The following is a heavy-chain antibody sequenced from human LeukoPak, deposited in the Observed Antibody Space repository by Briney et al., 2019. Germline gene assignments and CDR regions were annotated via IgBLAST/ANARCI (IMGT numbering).Heavy chain of an antibody. CDR2: ISAYNGNT. J-gene: IGHJ4*02. Sequence: GESLKISCKASGYTFTSYGISWVRQAPGQGLEWMGWISAYNGNTNYAQKLQGRVTMTTDTSTSTAYMELRSLRSDDTAVYYCAREESYGDYYFDYWGQGTLVTVSS. CDR3: AREESYGDYYFDY. D-gene: IGHD4-17*01. CDR1: GYTFTSYG. V-gene: IGHV1-18*01.